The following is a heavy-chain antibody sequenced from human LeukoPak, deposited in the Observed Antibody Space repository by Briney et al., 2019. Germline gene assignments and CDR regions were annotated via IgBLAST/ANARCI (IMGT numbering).Heavy chain of an antibody. J-gene: IGHJ4*02. Sequence: PGGSLRLSCAASRFTFSSYSMNWVPQAPGKGLVGVTSISYSSSHIYYAGSVKGRFTISRDDAKNSLYLQMNSLRVEDTAVYYCASGGFGVLYWGQGTLVTVSS. D-gene: IGHD3-10*01. V-gene: IGHV3-21*01. CDR2: ISYSSSHI. CDR1: RFTFSSYS. CDR3: ASGGFGVLY.